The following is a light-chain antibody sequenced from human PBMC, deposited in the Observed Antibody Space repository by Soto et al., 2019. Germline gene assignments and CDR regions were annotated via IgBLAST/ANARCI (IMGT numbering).Light chain of an antibody. Sequence: DIQMTQSPSTLSASVGDRVNITCRASQSISWWLAWYQKKEGKAPNLLIYDASTLESGVPSRFSGSGSGTEFTLTINSLQPDDFATYYCQQYQNSWTFGQGTKVEIK. V-gene: IGKV1-5*01. CDR2: DAS. CDR3: QQYQNSWT. CDR1: QSISWW. J-gene: IGKJ1*01.